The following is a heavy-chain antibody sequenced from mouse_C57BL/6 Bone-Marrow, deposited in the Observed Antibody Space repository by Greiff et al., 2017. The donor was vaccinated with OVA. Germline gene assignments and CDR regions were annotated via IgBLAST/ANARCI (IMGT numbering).Heavy chain of an antibody. D-gene: IGHD1-1*02. CDR2: IDPSDSYT. V-gene: IGHV1-50*01. Sequence: QVQLQQPGAELVKPGASVKLSCKASGYTFTSYWMQWVKQRPGQGLEWIGEIDPSDSYTNYNQKFKGKATLTVDTSSSTAYMQLSSLTSEDSAVYYCARWVGLDYWGQGTTLTVSS. CDR3: ARWVGLDY. J-gene: IGHJ2*01. CDR1: GYTFTSYW.